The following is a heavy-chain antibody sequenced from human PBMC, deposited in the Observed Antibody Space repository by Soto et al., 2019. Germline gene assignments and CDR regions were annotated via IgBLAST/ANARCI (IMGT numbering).Heavy chain of an antibody. D-gene: IGHD4-4*01. CDR2: INAGHGNT. CDR1: GYTFTSYA. Sequence: QVQLVQSGAEEKKPGASVKVSCKASGYTFTSYAMHWVRQAPGQRLEWMGWINAGHGNTKYSQKFQGRVSITRDTSASTAYVELITFSSDFTAVIFCTSLKTIDYIGIWCDRWGRGNLSTV. J-gene: IGHJ5*02. V-gene: IGHV1-3*05. CDR3: TSLKTIDYIGIWCDR.